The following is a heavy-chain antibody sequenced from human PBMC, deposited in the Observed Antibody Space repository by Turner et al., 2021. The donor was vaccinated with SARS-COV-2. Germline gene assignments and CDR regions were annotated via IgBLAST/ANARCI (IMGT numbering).Heavy chain of an antibody. V-gene: IGHV1-2*02. CDR3: ARDETVDTAMVTWFDP. CDR2: INPNSGGT. J-gene: IGHJ5*02. Sequence: QVQLVQSGAEVKKPGASVMVSCKASGYTFTGYYMHWVRQAPGQGLEWIGWINPNSGGTNYAQKFQGRVTMTRDTSISTAYMELSSLRSDDTAVYYCARDETVDTAMVTWFDPWGQGTLVTVSS. D-gene: IGHD5-18*01. CDR1: GYTFTGYY.